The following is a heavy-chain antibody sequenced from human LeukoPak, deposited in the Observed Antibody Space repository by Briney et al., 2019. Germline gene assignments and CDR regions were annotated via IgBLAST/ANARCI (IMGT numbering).Heavy chain of an antibody. J-gene: IGHJ4*02. Sequence: GGSLRLSCAASGFTFSSYAMSWVRQAPGKGLEWVSAISGRGGDTYYADSVKGRFTISRDNAKNSLYLQMNSLRAEDTAVYYCARDEGYGFPWWGQGTLVTVSS. D-gene: IGHD5-18*01. CDR1: GFTFSSYA. CDR3: ARDEGYGFPW. CDR2: ISGRGGDT. V-gene: IGHV3-23*01.